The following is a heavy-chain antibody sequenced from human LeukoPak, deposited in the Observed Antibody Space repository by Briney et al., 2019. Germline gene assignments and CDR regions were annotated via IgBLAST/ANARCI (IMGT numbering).Heavy chain of an antibody. V-gene: IGHV3-23*01. D-gene: IGHD3-10*01. J-gene: IGHJ4*02. CDR2: ISGSGSGT. CDR3: AKDVESGRSADY. CDR1: GFTFSSYS. Sequence: TGGSLRLSCAASGFTFSSYSMNWVRQAPGKGLEGVSTISGSGSGTYYADSVKGRFTLSRDNSMNTLYLQMNSLRAEDTAVYYCAKDVESGRSADYWGQGTLVTVSS.